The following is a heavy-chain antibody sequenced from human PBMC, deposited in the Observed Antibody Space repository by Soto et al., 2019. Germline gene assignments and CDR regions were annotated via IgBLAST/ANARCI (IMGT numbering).Heavy chain of an antibody. CDR3: VRDRRIYYSDPHDEFVASDYEV. Sequence: QVQLIQSEAEVKKPGSSVRVSCTASGGIFGSHGFSWVRQAPGQRLEWVGGLIPIFRTLTYTEKFQARVSIAADESTNTVYLDLSSLTSEDTAVYYCVRDRRIYYSDPHDEFVASDYEVWGQGTMVSVSS. CDR2: LIPIFRTL. V-gene: IGHV1-69*01. CDR1: GGIFGSHG. J-gene: IGHJ3*01. D-gene: IGHD3-22*01.